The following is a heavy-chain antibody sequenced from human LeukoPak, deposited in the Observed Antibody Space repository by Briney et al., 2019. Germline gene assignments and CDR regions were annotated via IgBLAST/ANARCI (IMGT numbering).Heavy chain of an antibody. D-gene: IGHD2-15*01. J-gene: IGHJ6*03. CDR3: ARGRGYCSGGSCYSNYYYYMDV. Sequence: SETLSLTCAVYGGSFSGYYWSWIRQPPGKGLEWIGEINHSGSTNYNPSLKSRVTISVDTSKNQFSLKLSSVTAADTAVYYCARGRGYCSGGSCYSNYYYYMDVWGKGTTVTVSS. V-gene: IGHV4-34*01. CDR1: GGSFSGYY. CDR2: INHSGST.